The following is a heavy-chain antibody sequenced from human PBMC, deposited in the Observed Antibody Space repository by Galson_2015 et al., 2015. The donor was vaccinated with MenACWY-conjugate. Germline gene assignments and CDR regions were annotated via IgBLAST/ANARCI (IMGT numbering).Heavy chain of an antibody. CDR1: GFTFSSYG. J-gene: IGHJ4*02. CDR2: ISYDGSNK. V-gene: IGHV3-30*18. Sequence: SLRLSCAASGFTFSSYGMHWVRQAPGKGLEWVAVISYDGSNKYYADSVKGRFTISRDNSKNTLYLQMNSLRAEDTAVYYCAKAHDYGDGDYSFDYWGQGTLVTVSS. CDR3: AKAHDYGDGDYSFDY. D-gene: IGHD4-17*01.